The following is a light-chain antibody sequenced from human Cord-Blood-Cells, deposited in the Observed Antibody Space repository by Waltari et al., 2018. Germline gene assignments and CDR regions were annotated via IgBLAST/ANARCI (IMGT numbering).Light chain of an antibody. CDR3: QQSYSTPFT. V-gene: IGKV1-39*01. CDR2: AAS. CDR1: QSSSSY. J-gene: IGKJ3*01. Sequence: DIQMTQSPSSLPPHVGDRVTPTCRASQSSSSYLNWYQQKPGKAPKLLIYAASSLQSGVPSRFSGSGSGTDFTLTISSLQPEDFATYYCQQSYSTPFTFGPGTKVDIK.